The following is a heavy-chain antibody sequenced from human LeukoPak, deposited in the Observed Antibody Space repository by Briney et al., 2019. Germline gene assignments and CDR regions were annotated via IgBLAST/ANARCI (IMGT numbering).Heavy chain of an antibody. D-gene: IGHD2-15*01. CDR1: GGSIGSGGYY. CDR3: ARAATGWFDP. V-gene: IGHV4-31*03. CDR2: IYYSGST. Sequence: SETLSLTCTVSGGSIGSGGYYWSWIRQHPGKGLEWIGYIYYSGSTYYNPSLKSRVTISVDTSKNQFSLKLSSVTAADTAVYYCARAATGWFDPWGQGTLVTVSS. J-gene: IGHJ5*02.